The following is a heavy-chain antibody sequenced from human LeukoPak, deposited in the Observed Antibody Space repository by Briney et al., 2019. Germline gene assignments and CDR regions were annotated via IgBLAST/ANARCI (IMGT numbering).Heavy chain of an antibody. J-gene: IGHJ4*02. V-gene: IGHV4-59*01. D-gene: IGHD6-6*01. CDR1: GGSISSYY. CDR3: ASDRGYSSSSNFFDY. CDR2: IYYSGST. Sequence: SETLSLTCTVSGGSISSYYWSWIRQPPGKGLEWIGYIYYSGSTNYNPSLKSRVTISVDTSKNQCSLKLSSVTAADTAVYYCASDRGYSSSSNFFDYWGQGTLVTVSS.